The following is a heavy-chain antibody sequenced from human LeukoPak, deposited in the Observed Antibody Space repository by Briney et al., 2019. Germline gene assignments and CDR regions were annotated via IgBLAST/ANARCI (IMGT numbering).Heavy chain of an antibody. V-gene: IGHV3-74*03. CDR2: INGDGSST. CDR3: ARDLVGAEGNYFDY. CDR1: GFTFSSYW. Sequence: GGSLRLSCAASGFTFSSYWMHWVRQAPGKGLVWVSHINGDGSSTTYADSVKGRFTISRDNAKNTLYLQMNSLRAEDTAVYYCARDLVGAEGNYFDYWGQGTLVTVSS. D-gene: IGHD1-26*01. J-gene: IGHJ4*02.